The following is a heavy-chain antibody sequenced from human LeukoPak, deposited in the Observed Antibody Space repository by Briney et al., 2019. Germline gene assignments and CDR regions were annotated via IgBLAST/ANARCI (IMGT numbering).Heavy chain of an antibody. CDR3: TTGSGYSTDWYDF. CDR1: GFTFSSYA. Sequence: PGGSLRLSCAASGFTFSSYAMHWVRQAPGKGLEWVAVISYDGSNKYYADSVKGRFTISRDNSKNTLYLQMNSLTTEDTAVYYCTTGSGYSTDWYDFWGQGTLVTVSS. D-gene: IGHD6-19*01. V-gene: IGHV3-30-3*01. CDR2: ISYDGSNK. J-gene: IGHJ4*02.